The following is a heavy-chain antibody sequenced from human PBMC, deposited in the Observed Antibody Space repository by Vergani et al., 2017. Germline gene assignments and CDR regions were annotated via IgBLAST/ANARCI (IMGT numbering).Heavy chain of an antibody. CDR3: ARVLKFGAVLLRFGEGLSVDC. Sequence: EVQLVESGGGLVKPGGSLRLSCEASGFTFSSYSMNWVRQAPGQGLEWVSSISSSSSYIYYADSVKGRFTIARDNAKNSLYLQMNSLRAEDTAVYYCARVLKFGAVLLRFGEGLSVDCWGQGTLVTVSS. D-gene: IGHD3-10*01. V-gene: IGHV3-21*01. CDR2: ISSSSSYI. J-gene: IGHJ4*02. CDR1: GFTFSSYS.